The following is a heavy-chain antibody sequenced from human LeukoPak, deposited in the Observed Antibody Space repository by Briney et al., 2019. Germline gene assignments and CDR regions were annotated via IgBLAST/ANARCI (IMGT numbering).Heavy chain of an antibody. CDR1: GFTFDDYG. J-gene: IGHJ4*02. V-gene: IGHV3-20*04. Sequence: GGSLRLSCAASGFTFDDYGMSWVRQAPGKGLEWVSGINWNGGSTGYADSVKGRFTISRDNAKNSLYLQMNSLRAEDTAVYYCARVYSSSSGRALDYWGQGTLVTVSS. CDR2: INWNGGST. CDR3: ARVYSSSSGRALDY. D-gene: IGHD6-6*01.